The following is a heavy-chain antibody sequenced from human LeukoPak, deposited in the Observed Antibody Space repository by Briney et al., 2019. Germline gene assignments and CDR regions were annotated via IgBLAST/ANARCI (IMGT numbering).Heavy chain of an antibody. CDR1: GFTFSTYA. CDR2: ISDSGANT. V-gene: IGHV3-23*01. Sequence: GGSLRLSCAASGFTFSTYAMSWVRQAPGKGLEWVSTISDSGANTYYADSVRGRFTISRDNSKNTLYLQKNSLRADDTAIYYCAKSMTLQWRGFFDLWGRGTHATVSS. J-gene: IGHJ2*01. D-gene: IGHD6-19*01. CDR3: AKSMTLQWRGFFDL.